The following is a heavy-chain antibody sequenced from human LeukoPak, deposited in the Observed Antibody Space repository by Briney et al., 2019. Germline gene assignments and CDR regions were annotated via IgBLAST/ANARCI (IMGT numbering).Heavy chain of an antibody. CDR3: ASLDIVVVPAASGTDWFDP. V-gene: IGHV3-30*02. J-gene: IGHJ5*02. CDR2: IRYDGSNK. Sequence: GGSLRLSCAASGFTFSSYGMHWVRQAPGKGLEWVAFIRYDGSNKYYADSVKGRFTISRDNSKNTLYLQMNNLRAEDTAVYYCASLDIVVVPAASGTDWFDPWGQGTLVTVSS. D-gene: IGHD2-2*01. CDR1: GFTFSSYG.